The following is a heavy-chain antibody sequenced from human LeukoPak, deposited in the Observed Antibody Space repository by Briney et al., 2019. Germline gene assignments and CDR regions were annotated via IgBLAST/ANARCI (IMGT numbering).Heavy chain of an antibody. V-gene: IGHV3-7*01. CDR1: EFTFSSYW. J-gene: IGHJ6*02. CDR3: ARYCGGDCYGMDV. Sequence: PGGSLRLSCTASEFTFSSYWMSWVRKAPGKGLEWVANIKQDGSEKDYVDSVKGRFTISRDNAKNSLYLQMNNLRAEDTAVYYCARYCGGDCYGMDVWGQGTRSPSP. CDR2: IKQDGSEK. D-gene: IGHD2-21*01.